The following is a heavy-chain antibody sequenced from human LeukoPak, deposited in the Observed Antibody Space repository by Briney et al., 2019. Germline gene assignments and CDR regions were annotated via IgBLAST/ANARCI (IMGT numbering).Heavy chain of an antibody. CDR3: AKGTSPLYY. D-gene: IGHD1-1*01. V-gene: IGHV4-59*01. J-gene: IGHJ4*02. CDR1: GGFISSYY. CDR2: IYYSGST. Sequence: SETLSLTCTVSGGFISSYYWSWIRQPPGKGLEWIGYIYYSGSTNYNPSLKSRVTISVDTSKNQFSLKLRSVTAADTAVYYCAKGTSPLYYWGQGTLVTVSS.